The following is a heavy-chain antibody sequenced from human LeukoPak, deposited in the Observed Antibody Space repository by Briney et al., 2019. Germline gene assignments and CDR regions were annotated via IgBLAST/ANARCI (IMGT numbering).Heavy chain of an antibody. Sequence: GGSLILSCAASGFTVSSNYMSWVRQAPGKGLEWVSVIYSGGSTYYADCVKGRFTISRDNSKNTLYLQMNSLRAEDTAVYYCARDPESSSFDLWGRGALVTVSS. CDR2: IYSGGST. CDR3: ARDPESSSFDL. D-gene: IGHD6-13*01. J-gene: IGHJ4*02. V-gene: IGHV3-66*02. CDR1: GFTVSSNY.